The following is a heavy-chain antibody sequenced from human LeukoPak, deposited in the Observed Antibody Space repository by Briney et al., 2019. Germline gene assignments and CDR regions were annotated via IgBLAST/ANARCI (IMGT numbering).Heavy chain of an antibody. CDR1: GFTFSSYA. CDR2: ISSNGGST. Sequence: PGGSLRLSCAASGFTFSSYAMHWVRQAPGKGLEYVSAISSNGGSTYYANSVKGRFTISRDNSKNTLYPQMGSLRAEDMAVYYCARSIAVAGRIQLFDYWGQGTLVTVSS. CDR3: ARSIAVAGRIQLFDY. J-gene: IGHJ4*02. V-gene: IGHV3-64*01. D-gene: IGHD6-19*01.